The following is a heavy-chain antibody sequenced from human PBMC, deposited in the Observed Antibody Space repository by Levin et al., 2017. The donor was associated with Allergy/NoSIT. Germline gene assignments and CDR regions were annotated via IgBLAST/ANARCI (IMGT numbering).Heavy chain of an antibody. CDR3: ARGSFYYGSGNNYTPSHFDY. CDR1: GYTFTSYY. CDR2: INPSGGST. J-gene: IGHJ4*02. V-gene: IGHV1-46*01. D-gene: IGHD3-10*01. Sequence: ASVKVSCKASGYTFTSYYMHWVRQAPGQGLEWMGIINPSGGSTTYAQRFQGRVTMTRDTSTSTFYMELSSLRSEDTAVYYCARGSFYYGSGNNYTPSHFDYWGQGTLVTVSS.